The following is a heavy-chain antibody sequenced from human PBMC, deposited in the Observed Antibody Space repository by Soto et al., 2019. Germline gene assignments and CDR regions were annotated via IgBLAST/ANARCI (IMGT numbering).Heavy chain of an antibody. CDR2: INPYNGGA. V-gene: IGHV1-2*02. CDR1: GYIFNDYY. Sequence: QVHLVQSGAEVKKPGALVRVSCKASGYIFNDYYIHWVRQAPGQGLEWMGWINPYNGGANFAQEFQGRVTMTRDTSLSIVYMEVTRLTYDDTAVYYCARDNYNYSGMDVWGQGTTVTVSS. J-gene: IGHJ6*02. CDR3: ARDNYNYSGMDV.